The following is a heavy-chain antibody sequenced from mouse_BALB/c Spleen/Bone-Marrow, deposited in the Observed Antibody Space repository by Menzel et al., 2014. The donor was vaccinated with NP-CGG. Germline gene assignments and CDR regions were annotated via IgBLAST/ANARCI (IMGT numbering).Heavy chain of an antibody. CDR3: ARVIYRYFDV. Sequence: VQLQQSGAELMKPGASVKISCKATGYTFSNYWIVWIKQRPGHGLVWIGEILPGSGSTDYNENFKVMATFTADTSSNTAYMQLSSLTSEDSAVYYCARVIYRYFDVWGAGTTVPVSS. CDR2: ILPGSGST. J-gene: IGHJ1*01. CDR1: GYTFSNYW. V-gene: IGHV1-9*01.